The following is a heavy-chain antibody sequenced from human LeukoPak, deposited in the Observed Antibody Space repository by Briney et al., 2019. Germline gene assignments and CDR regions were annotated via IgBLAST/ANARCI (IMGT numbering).Heavy chain of an antibody. CDR1: GFTFSSYW. Sequence: GGSLRLSCAASGFTFSSYWMHWVRQAPGKGLVWVSRINSDGSNTSYVDSVKDRFTISRDNAKNTVYLQMNSLRVEDTAVYYCARGEDIVATVTGYWGQGTLVTVSS. CDR3: ARGEDIVATVTGY. CDR2: INSDGSNT. J-gene: IGHJ4*02. V-gene: IGHV3-74*01. D-gene: IGHD5-12*01.